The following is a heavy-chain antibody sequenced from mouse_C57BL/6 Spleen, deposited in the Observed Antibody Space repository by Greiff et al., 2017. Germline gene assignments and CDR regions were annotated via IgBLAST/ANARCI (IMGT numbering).Heavy chain of an antibody. J-gene: IGHJ2*01. CDR1: GFTFSSYG. D-gene: IGHD1-1*01. Sequence: QLQESGGDLVKPGGSLKLSCAASGFTFSSYGMSWVRQTPDKRLEWVATISSGGSYTYYPDSVKGRFTISRDNAKNTLYLQMSSLKSEDTAMYYCASHYGSHYFDYWGQGTTLTVSS. CDR2: ISSGGSYT. V-gene: IGHV5-6*01. CDR3: ASHYGSHYFDY.